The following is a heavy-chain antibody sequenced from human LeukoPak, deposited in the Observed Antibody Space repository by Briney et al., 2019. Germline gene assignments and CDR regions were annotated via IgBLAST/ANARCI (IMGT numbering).Heavy chain of an antibody. J-gene: IGHJ6*02. D-gene: IGHD3-9*01. V-gene: IGHV4-30-2*01. CDR3: ARAALSFRYFDWLFPHTSYYYYYGMDV. Sequence: SQTLSLTCAVSGGSISSGGYSWSWIRQPPGKGLEWIGYIYHSGSTYYNPSLKSRVTISVDRSKNQFSLKLSSVTAADTAVYYCARAALSFRYFDWLFPHTSYYYYYGMDVWGQGTTVTVSS. CDR2: IYHSGST. CDR1: GGSISSGGYS.